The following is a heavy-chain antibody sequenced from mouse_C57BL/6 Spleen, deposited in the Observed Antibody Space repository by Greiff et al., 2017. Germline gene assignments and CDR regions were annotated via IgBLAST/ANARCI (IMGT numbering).Heavy chain of an antibody. CDR3: ARSDYYGSGYFDV. D-gene: IGHD1-1*01. J-gene: IGHJ1*03. CDR1: GYTFTDYY. V-gene: IGHV1-26*01. CDR2: INPNNGGT. Sequence: VQLQQSGPELVKPGASVKISCKASGYTFTDYYMNWVKQSHGKSLEWIGDINPNNGGTSYNQKFKGKATLTVDKSSSTAYMELRSLTSEDSAVYYCARSDYYGSGYFDVGGTGTTVTVSS.